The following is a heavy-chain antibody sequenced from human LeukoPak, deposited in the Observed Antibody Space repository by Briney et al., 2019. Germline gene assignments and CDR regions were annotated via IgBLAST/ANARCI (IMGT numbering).Heavy chain of an antibody. V-gene: IGHV1-69*05. CDR2: IIPIFGTA. D-gene: IGHD2-2*01. Sequence: SVKVSCKASGGTFSSYAISWVRQAPGQGLEWMGGIIPIFGTANYAQKFQGRVTITTDESTSPAYMELSSLRSEDTAVYYCAKGKDIVVVPAAMPTWFDPWGQGTLVTVSS. J-gene: IGHJ5*02. CDR3: AKGKDIVVVPAAMPTWFDP. CDR1: GGTFSSYA.